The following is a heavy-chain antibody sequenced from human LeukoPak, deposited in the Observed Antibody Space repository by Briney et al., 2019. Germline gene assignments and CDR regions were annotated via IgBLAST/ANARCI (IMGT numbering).Heavy chain of an antibody. D-gene: IGHD3-9*01. CDR2: ISTSSSYI. Sequence: PGGPLRLSCTASGFIFSTYSMIWVRQAPGKGLEWVSSISTSSSYIYYADSVKGRFTISRDNAKNSLYLQMNSLRAEDTAVYYCARLTWPYYDILTRGYGAFDIWGQGTMVTVSS. CDR3: ARLTWPYYDILTRGYGAFDI. V-gene: IGHV3-21*01. CDR1: GFIFSTYS. J-gene: IGHJ3*02.